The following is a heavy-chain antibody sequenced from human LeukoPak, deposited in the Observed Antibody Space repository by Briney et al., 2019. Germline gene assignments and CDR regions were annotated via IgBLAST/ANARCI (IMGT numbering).Heavy chain of an antibody. V-gene: IGHV1-3*01. CDR3: ARNGYYGSGISQDY. D-gene: IGHD3-10*01. CDR2: INAGNGNT. J-gene: IGHJ4*02. CDR1: GGTFSSYA. Sequence: GASVKVSCKASGGTFSSYAISWVRQAPGQRLEWMGWINAGNGNTKYSQKFQGRVTITRDTSASTAYMELSSLRSEDTAVYYCARNGYYGSGISQDYWGQGTLVTVSS.